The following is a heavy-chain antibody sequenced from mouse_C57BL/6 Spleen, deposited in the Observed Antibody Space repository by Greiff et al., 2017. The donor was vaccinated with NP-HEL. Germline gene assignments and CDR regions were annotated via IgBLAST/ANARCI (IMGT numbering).Heavy chain of an antibody. CDR1: GYTFTSYW. J-gene: IGHJ4*01. CDR3: ARGGYYYGSSHCALDY. D-gene: IGHD1-1*01. V-gene: IGHV1-61*01. CDR2: IYPSDSGT. Sequence: VQLQQPGAELVRPGSSVKLSCKASGYTFTSYWMDWVKQRPGQGLEWIGNIYPSDSGTHYNQKFKDKATLTVDKSSSTAYMQLSSLTSEDSAVYCGARGGYYYGSSHCALDYWGQGTSVTVSS.